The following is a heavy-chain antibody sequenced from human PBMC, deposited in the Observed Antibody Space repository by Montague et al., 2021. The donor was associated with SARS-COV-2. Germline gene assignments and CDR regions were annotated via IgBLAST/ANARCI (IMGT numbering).Heavy chain of an antibody. Sequence: SETLSLTCTVSGASVSGSDWGWIRQSPGKGLEWIGYFYSVGSTDYNPSPESRVTISRDTSKNQFSLKVRSVTAAYTAVYYCARETMTGDAFDIWGQGTMVTVSS. D-gene: IGHD1-14*01. V-gene: IGHV4-59*02. CDR3: ARETMTGDAFDI. CDR2: FYSVGST. CDR1: GASVSGSD. J-gene: IGHJ3*02.